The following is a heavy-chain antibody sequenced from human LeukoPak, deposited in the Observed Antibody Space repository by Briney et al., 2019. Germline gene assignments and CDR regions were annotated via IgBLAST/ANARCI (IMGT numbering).Heavy chain of an antibody. CDR2: ISSSSSTI. Sequence: GGSLRLSCAASGFTFSSFGMNWVRQAPGKGLEWVSYISSSSSTIYYADSVKGRFTISRDNAKNSLYLQMNSLRAEDTAVYYCARWGLRSTTGFDPWGQGTLVTVSS. CDR1: GFTFSSFG. CDR3: ARWGLRSTTGFDP. V-gene: IGHV3-48*01. J-gene: IGHJ5*02. D-gene: IGHD5-12*01.